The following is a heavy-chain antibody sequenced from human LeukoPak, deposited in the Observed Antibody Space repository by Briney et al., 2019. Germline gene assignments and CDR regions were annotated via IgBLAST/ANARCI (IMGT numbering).Heavy chain of an antibody. CDR1: GYTFTGYY. V-gene: IGHV1-2*02. Sequence: ASVRVSCTASGYTFTGYYMHWVRQAPGQGLEWMGWINPNSGGTNYAQKFQGRVTMTRDTSISTAYMELSRLRSDDTAVYYCARDIVSGTYWFDPWGQGTLVTVSS. CDR3: ARDIVSGTYWFDP. CDR2: INPNSGGT. D-gene: IGHD2-15*01. J-gene: IGHJ5*02.